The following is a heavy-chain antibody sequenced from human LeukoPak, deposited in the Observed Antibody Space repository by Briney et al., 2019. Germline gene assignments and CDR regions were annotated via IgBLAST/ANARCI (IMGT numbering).Heavy chain of an antibody. V-gene: IGHV3-23*01. CDR1: GFTFSSYA. D-gene: IGHD3-10*01. J-gene: IGHJ4*02. CDR2: ISGSGGST. CDR3: VRSQYYFDY. Sequence: GGSLRLSCAASGFTFSSYAMSWVRQAPGKGLEWVSAISGSGGSTYYADSVEGRFTISRDNSKNSLYLQMNSLRVEDTAVYYCVRSQYYFDYWGQGTLVTVSS.